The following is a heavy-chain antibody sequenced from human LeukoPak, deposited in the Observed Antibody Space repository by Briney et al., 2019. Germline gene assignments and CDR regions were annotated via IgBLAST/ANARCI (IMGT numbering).Heavy chain of an antibody. CDR3: ASALWFGESVFDY. CDR1: GYTFTGYY. D-gene: IGHD3-10*01. CDR2: INPNSGGT. V-gene: IGHV1-2*02. Sequence: ASVKVSCKASGYTFTGYYMHWVRQAPGQGLEWMGWINPNSGGTNYAQKFQGRVTMTRDTSISTAYMELSRLRSNDTAVYYCASALWFGESVFDYWGQGTLVTVSS. J-gene: IGHJ4*02.